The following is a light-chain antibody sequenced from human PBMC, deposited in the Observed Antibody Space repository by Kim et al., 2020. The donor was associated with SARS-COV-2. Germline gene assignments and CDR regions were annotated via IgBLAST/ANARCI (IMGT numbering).Light chain of an antibody. CDR2: QDN. Sequence: SSELTQPPAVSVSPGQTASITCPGDKLGDKYACWYQQKPGQSPVLVIYQDNKRPSGIPERFSGSNSGNTATLTISGTQAMDEADYYCQAWDSSTVVFGGG. J-gene: IGLJ2*01. CDR3: QAWDSSTVV. CDR1: KLGDKY. V-gene: IGLV3-1*01.